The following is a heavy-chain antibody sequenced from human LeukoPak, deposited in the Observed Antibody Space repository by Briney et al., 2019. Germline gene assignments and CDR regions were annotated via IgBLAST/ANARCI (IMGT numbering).Heavy chain of an antibody. Sequence: ASVKVSCKASGYTFTSYAMNWVRQAPGQGLEWMGWINTNTGNPTYAQGFTGRFVFSLDTSVSTAYLQISSLKAEDTAVYYCATINWNYLYDAFDIWGQGTMVTVSS. J-gene: IGHJ3*02. CDR2: INTNTGNP. CDR3: ATINWNYLYDAFDI. D-gene: IGHD1-7*01. CDR1: GYTFTSYA. V-gene: IGHV7-4-1*02.